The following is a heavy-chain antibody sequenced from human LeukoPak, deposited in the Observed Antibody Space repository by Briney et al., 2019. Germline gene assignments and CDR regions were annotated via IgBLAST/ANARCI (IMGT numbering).Heavy chain of an antibody. D-gene: IGHD2-15*01. CDR2: IWSDGGTK. Sequence: GGSLRLSCAASGFTFSSYGMHWVRQAPGKGLEWVAMIWSDGGTKYYADSVKGRFTISRDNSKNTLNLQMNSLRVEDTAVYYCAKDLAFCSGGSCAYWGQGSLVTVSS. CDR1: GFTFSSYG. J-gene: IGHJ4*02. V-gene: IGHV3-30*02. CDR3: AKDLAFCSGGSCAY.